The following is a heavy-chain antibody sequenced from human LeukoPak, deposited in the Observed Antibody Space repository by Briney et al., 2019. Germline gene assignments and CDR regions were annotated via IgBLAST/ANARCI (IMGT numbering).Heavy chain of an antibody. CDR1: GFTVSSNY. D-gene: IGHD4-17*01. V-gene: IGHV3-53*01. CDR2: IFSDGST. Sequence: PGRSLRLSCAASGFTVSSNYMSWVRQAPGKGLEWVSNIFSDGSTYYLDSVKGRCTISRDYSKNTLYLQMNSLRGEDTAVYSCERAPTSVIPEYWGQGTLVTVSS. J-gene: IGHJ4*02. CDR3: ERAPTSVIPEY.